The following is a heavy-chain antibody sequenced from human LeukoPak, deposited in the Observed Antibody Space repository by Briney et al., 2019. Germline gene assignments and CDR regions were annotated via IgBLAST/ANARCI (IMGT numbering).Heavy chain of an antibody. V-gene: IGHV3-30*04. CDR1: GFTFSSYA. Sequence: GGSLRLSCAASGFTFSSYAMSWVRQAPGKGLEWVAVISYDGSNKYYADSVKGRFTISRDNSKNTLYLQMNSLRAEDTAVYYCARDGQDIVVVVAATHALSSYYFDYWGQGTLVTVSS. CDR2: ISYDGSNK. D-gene: IGHD2-15*01. J-gene: IGHJ4*02. CDR3: ARDGQDIVVVVAATHALSSYYFDY.